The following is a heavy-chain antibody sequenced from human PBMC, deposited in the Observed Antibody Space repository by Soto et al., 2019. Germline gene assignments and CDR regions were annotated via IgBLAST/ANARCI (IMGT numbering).Heavy chain of an antibody. CDR1: YGSISSYY. D-gene: IGHD4-17*01. CDR2: IYYSGST. J-gene: IGHJ4*02. Sequence: SETLSLTSTVPYGSISSYYCSWIRQPPGKRLEWNGYIYYSGSTNSNPSLKSRVTIPIDTSKNQFSLKLSSVTAADTALYYCARRYGSCFDYWGQGTLVTSPQ. V-gene: IGHV4-59*08. CDR3: ARRYGSCFDY.